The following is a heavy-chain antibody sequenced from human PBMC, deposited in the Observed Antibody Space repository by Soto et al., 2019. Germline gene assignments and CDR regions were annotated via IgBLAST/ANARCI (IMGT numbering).Heavy chain of an antibody. J-gene: IGHJ6*02. CDR2: IDPSDSYT. CDR3: AGNVMDQLLLDYYYGMDV. CDR1: GHSFTIYC. D-gene: IGHD2-2*01. V-gene: IGHV5-10-1*01. Sequence: GDSLKISCDRSGHSFTIYCISSVLQMTGKGLEWMGRIDPSDSYTNYSPSFQGHVTISADKSISTAYLQWSSLKASDTAMYYCAGNVMDQLLLDYYYGMDVWGQGTTVTVSS.